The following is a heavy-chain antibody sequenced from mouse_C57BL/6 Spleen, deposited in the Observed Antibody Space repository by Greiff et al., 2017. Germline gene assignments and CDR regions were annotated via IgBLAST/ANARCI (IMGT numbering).Heavy chain of an antibody. D-gene: IGHD2-3*01. J-gene: IGHJ2*01. CDR3: ARLDDGYPDY. CDR2: ISSGSSTI. CDR1: GFTFSDYG. Sequence: EVMLVESGGGLVKPGGSLKLSCAASGFTFSDYGMHWVRQAPEKGLEWVAYISSGSSTIYYADTVKGRFTISRDNAKNTLFLQMTSLRSEDTAMYYCARLDDGYPDYWGQGTTLTVSS. V-gene: IGHV5-17*01.